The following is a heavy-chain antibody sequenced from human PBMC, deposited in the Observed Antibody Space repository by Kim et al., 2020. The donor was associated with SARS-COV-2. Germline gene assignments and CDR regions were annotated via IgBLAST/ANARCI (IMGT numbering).Heavy chain of an antibody. V-gene: IGHV3-66*01. J-gene: IGHJ4*02. CDR3: ARGSPKNSFDY. Sequence: YADSVKGRFTISRDNAKTPLYLQMTSLRAEATAVYYCARGSPKNSFDYWGQGTLVTVS.